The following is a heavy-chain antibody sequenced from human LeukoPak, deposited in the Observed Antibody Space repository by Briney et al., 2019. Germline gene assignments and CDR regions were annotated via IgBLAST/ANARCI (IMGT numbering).Heavy chain of an antibody. Sequence: PSETLSLTCAVYGGSFSGYYWSWIRQPPGKGLEWIASLYYSGRTHYNPSLKSRATISVDTSKNQFSLKLSSVTAADTAVCYCARHDGLHRGDYYAHWYFDLWGRGTLVTVSS. CDR3: ARHDGLHRGDYYAHWYFDL. J-gene: IGHJ2*01. V-gene: IGHV4-34*01. CDR1: GGSFSGYY. D-gene: IGHD4-17*01. CDR2: LYYSGRT.